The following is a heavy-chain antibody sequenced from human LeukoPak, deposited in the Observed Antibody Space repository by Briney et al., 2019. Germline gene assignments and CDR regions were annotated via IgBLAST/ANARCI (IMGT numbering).Heavy chain of an antibody. CDR1: GYTFTSYA. Sequence: ASVKVSCKASGYTFTSYAMHWVRQAPGQRLEWMGSINTGNGNTRYSQKFQGRVTITRDTSASTAYMELSSLRSEDTAVYYCAREVYDTGYFDYWGQGTLVTVSS. D-gene: IGHD3-3*01. J-gene: IGHJ4*02. CDR3: AREVYDTGYFDY. CDR2: INTGNGNT. V-gene: IGHV1-3*04.